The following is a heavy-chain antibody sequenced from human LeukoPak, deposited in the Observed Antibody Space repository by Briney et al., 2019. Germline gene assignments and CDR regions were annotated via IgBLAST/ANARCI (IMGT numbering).Heavy chain of an antibody. CDR1: GYSISSGYY. V-gene: IGHV4-38-2*02. J-gene: IGHJ4*02. D-gene: IGHD3-22*01. Sequence: SETLSLTCTVSGYSISSGYYWDWIRQPPGKGLEWIGSIYHSGSTFYNPSLKNRVTISVDTSKNQFSLKLSSVTAADTAVYYCARHARNYYDSSGYYPYYFDYWGQGTLVTVSS. CDR3: ARHARNYYDSSGYYPYYFDY. CDR2: IYHSGST.